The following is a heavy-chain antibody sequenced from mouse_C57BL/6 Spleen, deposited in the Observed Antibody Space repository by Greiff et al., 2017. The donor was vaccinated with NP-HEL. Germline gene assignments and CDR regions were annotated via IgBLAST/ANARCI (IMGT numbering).Heavy chain of an antibody. CDR2: IYPGDGDT. V-gene: IGHV1-80*01. CDR1: GYAFSSYW. CDR3: ARETAQGTWFAY. Sequence: QVQLKQSGAELVKPGASVKISCKASGYAFSSYWMNWVKQRPGKGLEWIGQIYPGDGDTNYNGKFKGKATLTADKSSSTAYMQLSSLTSEDSAVYFCARETAQGTWFAYWGQGTLVTVSA. J-gene: IGHJ3*01. D-gene: IGHD3-2*02.